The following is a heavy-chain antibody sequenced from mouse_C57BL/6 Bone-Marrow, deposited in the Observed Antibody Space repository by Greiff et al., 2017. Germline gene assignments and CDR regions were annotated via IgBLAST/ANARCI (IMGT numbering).Heavy chain of an antibody. CDR1: GFTFSSYT. Sequence: EVQLMESGGGLVKPGGSLKLSCAASGFTFSSYTMSWVRQTPEKRLEWVATISGGGGNTYYPDSVKGRFTISRDNAKNTLYLQMSSLRSEDTALYYCARHLYYGSSWGDFDYWGQGTTLTVSS. CDR2: ISGGGGNT. D-gene: IGHD1-1*01. J-gene: IGHJ2*01. V-gene: IGHV5-9*01. CDR3: ARHLYYGSSWGDFDY.